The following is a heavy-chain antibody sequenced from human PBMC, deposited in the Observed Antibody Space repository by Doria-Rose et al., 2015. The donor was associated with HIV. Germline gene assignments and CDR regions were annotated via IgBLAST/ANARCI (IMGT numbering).Heavy chain of an antibody. CDR3: ARGLLRGGWNDVDYYYGMDV. D-gene: IGHD1-1*01. Sequence: QVQLQESGAGLVKPSETLSLTCAVFGGSFSGYYWSWIRQPPGKGLEWIGEINHSGSTNYKTFLKSRVNISLGTSKNLFSLKLSSVTAADTAVYYCARGLLRGGWNDVDYYYGMDVWGQGTTVTVSS. V-gene: IGHV4-34*01. J-gene: IGHJ6*02. CDR1: GGSFSGYY. CDR2: INHSGST.